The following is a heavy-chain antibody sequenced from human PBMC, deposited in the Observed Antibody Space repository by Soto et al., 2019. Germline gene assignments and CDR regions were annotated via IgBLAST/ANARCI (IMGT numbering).Heavy chain of an antibody. CDR2: ISYDGSNK. CDR1: GFTFSSYG. CDR3: AKDSSRDYYYYGMDV. Sequence: QVQLVESGGGVVQPGRSLRLSCAASGFTFSSYGMHWVRQAPGKGLEWVAVISYDGSNKYYADSVKGRFTISRDNSKNTLYLQMNSLRAEDTAVYYSAKDSSRDYYYYGMDVWGQGTTVTVSS. V-gene: IGHV3-30*18. D-gene: IGHD2-2*01. J-gene: IGHJ6*02.